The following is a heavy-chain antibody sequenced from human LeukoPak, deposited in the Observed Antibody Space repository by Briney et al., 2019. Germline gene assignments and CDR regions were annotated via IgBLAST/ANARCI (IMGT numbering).Heavy chain of an antibody. J-gene: IGHJ4*02. D-gene: IGHD2-21*02. V-gene: IGHV3-30*18. Sequence: PGGSLRLSCAASGFTFSSYGMHWVRQAPGKGLEWVAVISYDGSNKYYADSVKGRFTISRDNSKNTLYLQINSLRAEDTAVYYCAKDRLFGNVGVVTAIPIWGQGTLVTVSS. CDR3: AKDRLFGNVGVVTAIPI. CDR2: ISYDGSNK. CDR1: GFTFSSYG.